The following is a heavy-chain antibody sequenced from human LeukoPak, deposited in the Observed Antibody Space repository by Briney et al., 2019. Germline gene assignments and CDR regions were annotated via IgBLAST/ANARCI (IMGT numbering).Heavy chain of an antibody. CDR1: GFTISTYG. Sequence: GGSLRLSCAASGFTISTYGMSWVRQAPGEGLEWVSSISGGTTYYADSVKGRFTISRDNSKNTVSLQMNSLRAEDTAVYYCAKSVYHSGNYWGQGTLVTVSS. D-gene: IGHD3-10*01. J-gene: IGHJ4*02. CDR2: ISGGTT. CDR3: AKSVYHSGNY. V-gene: IGHV3-23*01.